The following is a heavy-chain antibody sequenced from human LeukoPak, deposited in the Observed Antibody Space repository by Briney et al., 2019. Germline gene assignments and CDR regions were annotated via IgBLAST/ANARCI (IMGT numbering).Heavy chain of an antibody. V-gene: IGHV1-69*04. CDR3: ARDGFYGDYVAD. Sequence: ASVKVSREASGGTFSSYAISWVRQAPGQGLEWMGRIIPILGIANYAQKFQGRVTITADKSTSTAYMELSSLRSEDTAVYYCARDGFYGDYVADWGQGTLVTVSS. CDR1: GGTFSSYA. J-gene: IGHJ4*02. CDR2: IIPILGIA. D-gene: IGHD4-17*01.